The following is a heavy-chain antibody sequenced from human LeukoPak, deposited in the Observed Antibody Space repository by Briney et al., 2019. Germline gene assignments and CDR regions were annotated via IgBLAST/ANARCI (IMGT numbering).Heavy chain of an antibody. CDR3: AREGSSLKFFDL. V-gene: IGHV1-46*01. D-gene: IGHD3-10*01. CDR1: GFSFTAYY. J-gene: IGHJ3*01. Sequence: GASVKISCKTSGFSFTAYYMHWVRQAPGQGLEWMALSNPRDGSTDYAQKFQGRVTMTRDTSTSTVYMELSSLRSEDTVVYYCAREGSSLKFFDLWGQGTLVTVSS. CDR2: SNPRDGST.